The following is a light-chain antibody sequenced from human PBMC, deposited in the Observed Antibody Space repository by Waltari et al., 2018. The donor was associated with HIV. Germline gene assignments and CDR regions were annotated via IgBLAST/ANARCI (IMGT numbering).Light chain of an antibody. J-gene: IGKJ2*01. CDR2: EAS. V-gene: IGKV1-5*03. Sequence: DIQMTQSPSTLSASVGDRVTITCRASQSISNWLAWYQRKPGEAPKLLIYEASSLHSGVPSRFSGSGSGTEFTLTISSLQPDDFATYYCHQYGNYLYIFGQGTKLEIK. CDR1: QSISNW. CDR3: HQYGNYLYI.